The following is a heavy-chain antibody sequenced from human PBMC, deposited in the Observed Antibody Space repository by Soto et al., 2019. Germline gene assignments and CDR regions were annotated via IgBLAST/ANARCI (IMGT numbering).Heavy chain of an antibody. J-gene: IGHJ2*01. Sequence: EVQLVESGGGLVQPGGSLRLSCAGSGFVFSSYWMHWVRQVPGKGLVWVSRITNDGSSTTYADSVNGRFTISRDNAKNTLYLQRNSLGAEDTAVYYCARGMQGSRYFDLWGRGTLVTVSS. CDR3: ARGMQGSRYFDL. V-gene: IGHV3-74*01. CDR2: ITNDGSST. CDR1: GFVFSSYW.